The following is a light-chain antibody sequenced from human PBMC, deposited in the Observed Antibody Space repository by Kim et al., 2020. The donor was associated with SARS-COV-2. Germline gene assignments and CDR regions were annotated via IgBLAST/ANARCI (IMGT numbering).Light chain of an antibody. Sequence: SSVGDRVTITCRASQGISSYLAWYQQKPWKAPKLLIYAASTLQSGVPSRFSGSGSGTDFTLTISSLQPEDFATYYCQQLNSYPWTFGQGTKVDIK. CDR1: QGISSY. CDR3: QQLNSYPWT. J-gene: IGKJ1*01. V-gene: IGKV1-9*01. CDR2: AAS.